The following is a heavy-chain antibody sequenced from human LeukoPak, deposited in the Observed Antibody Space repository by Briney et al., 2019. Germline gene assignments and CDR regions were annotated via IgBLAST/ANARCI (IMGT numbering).Heavy chain of an antibody. Sequence: GESLKISCKGSGYRFTTYWVAWVRQMPGKGLEWMGIIYPGDSDTRYSPSFQGQVTISADKSISTAYLQWSSLKASDTAVYYCARRNAGYSSSWDYYGMDVWGQGTTVTVSS. CDR3: ARRNAGYSSSWDYYGMDV. V-gene: IGHV5-51*01. D-gene: IGHD6-13*01. CDR2: IYPGDSDT. J-gene: IGHJ6*02. CDR1: GYRFTTYW.